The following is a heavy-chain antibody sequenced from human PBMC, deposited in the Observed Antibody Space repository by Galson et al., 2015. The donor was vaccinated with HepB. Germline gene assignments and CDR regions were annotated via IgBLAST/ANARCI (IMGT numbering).Heavy chain of an antibody. J-gene: IGHJ5*02. D-gene: IGHD6-13*01. Sequence: PALVKPTQTLTLTCAFSGFSLSTSGVGVGWIRQPPGKALEWLALIYWDDDKRYSPSLKSRLTITKDTSKNQVVLTMTNMDPVDTATYYCARTGYSSSWVRGRWFDPWGQGTLVTVSS. CDR2: IYWDDDK. CDR1: GFSLSTSGVG. V-gene: IGHV2-5*02. CDR3: ARTGYSSSWVRGRWFDP.